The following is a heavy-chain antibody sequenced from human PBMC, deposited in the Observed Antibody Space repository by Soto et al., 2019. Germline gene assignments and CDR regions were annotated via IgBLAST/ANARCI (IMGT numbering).Heavy chain of an antibody. V-gene: IGHV4-59*01. D-gene: IGHD2-2*01. CDR2: IYYSGST. J-gene: IGHJ5*02. CDR1: GGSISSYY. Sequence: SXTLSLTCTVSGGSISSYYWSWIRQPPGKGLEWIGYIYYSGSTNYNPSLKSRVTISVDTSKNQFSLKLSSVTAADTAVYYCARVRFGVPVDWFDPWGQGTLVTVSS. CDR3: ARVRFGVPVDWFDP.